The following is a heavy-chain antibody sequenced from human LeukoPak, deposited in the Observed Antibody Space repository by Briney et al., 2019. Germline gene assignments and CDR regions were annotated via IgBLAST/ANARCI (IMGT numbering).Heavy chain of an antibody. CDR1: GFTFSNYA. CDR2: ISWNSGSI. CDR3: AKDMSSAGLRLVNFDY. Sequence: PGGSLRLSCAASGFTFSNYAMHWVRQAPGKGLEWVSGISWNSGSIGYADSVKGRFTISRDNAKNSLYLQMNSLRAEDTALYYCAKDMSSAGLRLVNFDYWGQGTLVTVSS. D-gene: IGHD5-12*01. J-gene: IGHJ4*02. V-gene: IGHV3-9*01.